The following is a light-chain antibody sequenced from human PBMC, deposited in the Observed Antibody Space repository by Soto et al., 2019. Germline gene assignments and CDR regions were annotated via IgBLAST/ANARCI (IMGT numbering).Light chain of an antibody. Sequence: DIRMTQSPSSLSASVRDSVTITCRASQSISIWLAWYQQKPGKAPKLLIYKASTLKSGVPSRFSGSGSGTEFTLTISSLQPDDFATYYCQHYNSYSEAFGQGTKVDIK. CDR2: KAS. CDR1: QSISIW. V-gene: IGKV1-5*03. CDR3: QHYNSYSEA. J-gene: IGKJ1*01.